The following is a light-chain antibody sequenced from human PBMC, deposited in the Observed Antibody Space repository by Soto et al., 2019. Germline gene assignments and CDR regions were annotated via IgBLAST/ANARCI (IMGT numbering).Light chain of an antibody. Sequence: QSALTQPASVSGSPGQSITISCTGTSFDVDDYNSVSWYQQHPGKAPKLIIYEVNTRPSEVSNRFSGSNSDNTASLTISGLQAEDEADYYCSLYTTSSTPSYVFGTGTKVTVL. V-gene: IGLV2-14*01. CDR3: SLYTTSSTPSYV. CDR2: EVN. CDR1: SFDVDDYNS. J-gene: IGLJ1*01.